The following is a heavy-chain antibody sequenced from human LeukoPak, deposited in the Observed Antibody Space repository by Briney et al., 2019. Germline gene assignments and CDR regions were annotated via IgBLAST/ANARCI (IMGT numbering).Heavy chain of an antibody. Sequence: GGSLRLSCAASGFTFSRYSMNWVRQAPGKGLEWVANIRQDGGERYYVDSVKGRFTISKDNGKNSLYLQMNSLRVEDTAVYYCARQYYYDTRGLPFDYWGQGSPVTVSS. CDR3: ARQYYYDTRGLPFDY. CDR1: GFTFSRYS. J-gene: IGHJ4*02. CDR2: IRQDGGER. V-gene: IGHV3-7*01. D-gene: IGHD3-22*01.